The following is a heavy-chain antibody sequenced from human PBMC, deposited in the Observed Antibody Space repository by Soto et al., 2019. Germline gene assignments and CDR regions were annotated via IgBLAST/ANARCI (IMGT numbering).Heavy chain of an antibody. CDR1: GFILNNYA. V-gene: IGHV3-23*01. D-gene: IGHD7-27*01. CDR3: VKRGRNWGAFDF. CDR2: IGGTDGDSDGVP. Sequence: VQLLESGGDLVQPGGSLRPSCVASGFILNNYAMSWVRQAPGKGLEWVSTIGGTDGDSDGVPWYEDSVKGRFTISRDSSANTLFLHMGNLRAEDSALYYFVKRGRNWGAFDFWGQGTTVGVSS. J-gene: IGHJ3*01.